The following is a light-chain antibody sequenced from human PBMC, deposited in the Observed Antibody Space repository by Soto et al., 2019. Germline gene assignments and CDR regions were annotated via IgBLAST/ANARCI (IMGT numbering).Light chain of an antibody. CDR1: HNVLYSSNNENY. CDR3: QQYYTTPLT. V-gene: IGKV4-1*01. J-gene: IGKJ4*01. CDR2: WAS. Sequence: DIVMTQSPDSLSVSLVEMSTVEFKSSHNVLYSSNNENYLAWYQQKPGQPPKLLIYWASTRESGVPDRFSGSGSGTDFTLTISSLQAEDVAVYYCQQYYTTPLTFGGGTKVDIK.